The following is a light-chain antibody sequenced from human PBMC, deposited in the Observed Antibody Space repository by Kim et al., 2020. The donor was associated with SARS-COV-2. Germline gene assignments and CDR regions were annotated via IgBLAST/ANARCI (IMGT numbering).Light chain of an antibody. CDR1: QNLIGH. CDR2: EMS. Sequence: EIVMTQSPATLSVSPGERAIVSCRASQNLIGHLAWYQQKPGQSPRLLIYEMSIRATGIPARFSGSGSGTEFTLTISSLQSEDFAIYYCQQYLHWPLTFGGGTKVDIK. J-gene: IGKJ4*01. V-gene: IGKV3-15*01. CDR3: QQYLHWPLT.